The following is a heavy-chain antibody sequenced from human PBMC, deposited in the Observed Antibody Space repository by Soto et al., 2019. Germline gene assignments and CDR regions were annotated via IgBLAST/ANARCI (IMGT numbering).Heavy chain of an antibody. J-gene: IGHJ5*02. CDR2: IYYSGST. Sequence: SETLSLTCTVSGGSISSYYWSWIRQPPGKGLEWIGYIYYSGSTNYNPSLKSRVTISVDTSKNQFSLKLSSVTAADTAVYYCARHWGEVWFDPWGQGTLVTSPQ. V-gene: IGHV4-59*08. D-gene: IGHD3-16*01. CDR1: GGSISSYY. CDR3: ARHWGEVWFDP.